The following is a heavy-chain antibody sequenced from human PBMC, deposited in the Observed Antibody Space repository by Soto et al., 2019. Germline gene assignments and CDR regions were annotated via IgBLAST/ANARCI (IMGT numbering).Heavy chain of an antibody. Sequence: QVHLVQSGAEVKKPGASVKVSCKGSGYAFTTYGITWVRQAPGQGLEWMGWISAHNGNTNYAQKLQGRVTVTRDTSTRTAYMELRSLRSVGTAVYYGARGRYGDYWGQGALVTVSS. CDR1: GYAFTTYG. J-gene: IGHJ4*02. CDR2: ISAHNGNT. V-gene: IGHV1-18*01. D-gene: IGHD1-1*01. CDR3: ARGRYGDY.